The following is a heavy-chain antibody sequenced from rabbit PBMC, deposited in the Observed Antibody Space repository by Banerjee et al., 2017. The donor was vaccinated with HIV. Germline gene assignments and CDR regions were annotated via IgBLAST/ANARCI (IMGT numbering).Heavy chain of an antibody. CDR1: GFSFSGSYY. V-gene: IGHV1S45*01. Sequence: QEQLVESGGGLVQPEESLTLTCTASGFSFSGSYYMCWVRQAPGKGLEWIACIYDVSGGTAYYANWAKGRFTISRTSSTTVTLQMTSLTAADTATYFCARDLFDDSLLYYFDLWGPGTLVTVS. D-gene: IGHD5-1*01. J-gene: IGHJ4*01. CDR2: IYDVSGGTA. CDR3: ARDLFDDSLLYYFDL.